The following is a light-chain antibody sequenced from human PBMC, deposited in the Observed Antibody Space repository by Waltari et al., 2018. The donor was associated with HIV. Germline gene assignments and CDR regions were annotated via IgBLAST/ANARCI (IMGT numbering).Light chain of an antibody. J-gene: IGLJ3*02. CDR1: SSNVGAGFD. Sequence: QSVLTQPPSVSWAPGQRVTISCTGTSSNVGAGFDVHWYQQVPGTAPKLLISGNSSRASGLPDRFAGFQSATSASLVIAGLQADDEADYYCQTYDLSLGFGVCGGGTKLTVL. V-gene: IGLV1-40*01. CDR2: GNS. CDR3: QTYDLSLGFGV.